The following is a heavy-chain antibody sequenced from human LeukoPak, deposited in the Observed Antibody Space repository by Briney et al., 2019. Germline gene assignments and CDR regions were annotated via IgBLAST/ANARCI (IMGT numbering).Heavy chain of an antibody. CDR3: ARGRYYGSGSYYNWFDL. J-gene: IGHJ5*02. D-gene: IGHD3-10*01. Sequence: SETLSLTCTVSGGSISSSYWSWIRQPPGKGLEWIGYIYYSGSTNYNPSLKSRGTISVDTSENQFSLKLSSVTAADTAVYYCARGRYYGSGSYYNWFDLWGQGTLVTVSS. CDR1: GGSISSSY. V-gene: IGHV4-59*01. CDR2: IYYSGST.